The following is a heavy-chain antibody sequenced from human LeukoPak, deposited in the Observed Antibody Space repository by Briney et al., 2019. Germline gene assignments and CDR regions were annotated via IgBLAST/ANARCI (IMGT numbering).Heavy chain of an antibody. CDR2: ISSSAGTI. CDR3: ARTIGTGPLGHFDY. Sequence: GGSLRLSCAASGFTFSGYEMKWVRQAPGKGLEWISYISSSAGTIFYADSVEGRFTVSRDNTKNSLYLQMNALRADDTAVYYCARTIGTGPLGHFDYWGQGTLVTVSS. V-gene: IGHV3-48*03. D-gene: IGHD3/OR15-3a*01. CDR1: GFTFSGYE. J-gene: IGHJ4*02.